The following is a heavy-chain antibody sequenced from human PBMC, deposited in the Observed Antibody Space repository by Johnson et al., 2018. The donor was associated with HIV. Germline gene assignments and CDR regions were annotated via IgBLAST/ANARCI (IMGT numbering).Heavy chain of an antibody. CDR3: AKNSAAFDI. CDR1: GFTFTNYW. Sequence: MQLVESGGGLVQPGGSLRLSCAASGFTFTNYWMHWVRQAPGKGLVWVSRINTDGTSTNYADFVKGRFTISRDNAKNTLYLQMNSLRAEDTAVYYCAKNSAAFDIWGQGTMVTVSS. CDR2: INTDGTST. V-gene: IGHV3-74*01. J-gene: IGHJ3*02. D-gene: IGHD2/OR15-2a*01.